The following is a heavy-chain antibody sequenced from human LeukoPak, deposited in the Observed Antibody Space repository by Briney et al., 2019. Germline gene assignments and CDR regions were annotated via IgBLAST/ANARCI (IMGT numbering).Heavy chain of an antibody. CDR2: IHISGST. CDR1: GGSISSGSYC. J-gene: IGHJ4*02. D-gene: IGHD6-6*01. CDR3: ARRIAARDPTFDY. Sequence: SQTLSLTCTVSGGSISSGSYCWSWIRQPAGKGLEWIGHIHISGSTNYNPSLKSRVTISVDTSKNQLSLKLSSVTAADTAVYYCARRIAARDPTFDYWGQGTLVTVSS. V-gene: IGHV4-61*09.